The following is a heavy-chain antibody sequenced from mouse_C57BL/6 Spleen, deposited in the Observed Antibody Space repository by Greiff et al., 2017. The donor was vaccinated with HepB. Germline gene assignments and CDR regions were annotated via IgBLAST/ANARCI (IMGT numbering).Heavy chain of an antibody. CDR3: ARNNYGRAWFAY. CDR2: IDPSDSYT. D-gene: IGHD1-1*01. V-gene: IGHV1-69*01. J-gene: IGHJ3*01. CDR1: GYTFTSYW. Sequence: VQLQQPGAELVMPGASVKLSCKASGYTFTSYWMHWVKQRPGQGLEWIGEIDPSDSYTNYNQKFKGKSTLTVDKSSSTAYMQLSSLTSEDSAVYYCARNNYGRAWFAYWGQGTLVTVSA.